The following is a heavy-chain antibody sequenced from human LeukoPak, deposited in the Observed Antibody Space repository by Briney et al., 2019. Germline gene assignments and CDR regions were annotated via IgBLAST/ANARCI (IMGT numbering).Heavy chain of an antibody. CDR1: GDSISSSSYY. V-gene: IGHV4-39*01. CDR2: IYYSGTT. D-gene: IGHD2/OR15-2a*01. CDR3: ARRLSTRSYYLDD. J-gene: IGHJ4*02. Sequence: SETLSLTCTVSGDSISSSSYYWGWIRQPPGKGLEWIGDIYYSGTTNYNPSLKSRVTMSVDTSKNQFSLKLNSATAADTAVYYCARRLSTRSYYLDDWGQGTLVTVSS.